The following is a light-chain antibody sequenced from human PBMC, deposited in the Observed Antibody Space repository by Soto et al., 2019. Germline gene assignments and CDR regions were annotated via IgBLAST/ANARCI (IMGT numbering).Light chain of an antibody. J-gene: IGKJ4*01. V-gene: IGKV3-11*01. CDR2: DAS. CDR1: QSVSSY. CDR3: QQRSNWPPT. Sequence: EIVLTQSPATLSLSPGERATLSCRASQSVSSYFAWYQQKPGQAPRLLLYDASNRATGIPARFSGSGSGTDFTLTISSLEPEDFAVYYCQQRSNWPPTFGGGTKVEIK.